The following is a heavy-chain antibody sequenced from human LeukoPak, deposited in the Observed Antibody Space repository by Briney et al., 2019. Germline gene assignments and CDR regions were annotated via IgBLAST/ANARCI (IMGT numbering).Heavy chain of an antibody. CDR3: AGHGYSSSWYDY. D-gene: IGHD6-13*01. CDR1: GGSISSYY. Sequence: SETLSLTCTVSGGSISSYYWSWIRQPPGKGLEWIGYIYYSGSTNYNPSLKSRVTISVDTSKNQFSLKLSSVTAADTAVYYCAGHGYSSSWYDYWGQGTLVTVSS. V-gene: IGHV4-59*08. CDR2: IYYSGST. J-gene: IGHJ4*02.